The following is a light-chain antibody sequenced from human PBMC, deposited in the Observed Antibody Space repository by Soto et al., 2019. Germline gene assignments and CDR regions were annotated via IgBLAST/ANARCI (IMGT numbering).Light chain of an antibody. J-gene: IGKJ1*01. CDR2: GAS. CDR1: QSVTSSF. Sequence: EIVVTQSPGTLSLSLGERATLSCRASQSVTSSFLAWYQQNPGQAPRLLIYGASSRATGIPDRFSSSGSGTDFTLTISRLEPEDFAVYYCQQYGSSPWTFGQGTKVEIK. CDR3: QQYGSSPWT. V-gene: IGKV3-20*01.